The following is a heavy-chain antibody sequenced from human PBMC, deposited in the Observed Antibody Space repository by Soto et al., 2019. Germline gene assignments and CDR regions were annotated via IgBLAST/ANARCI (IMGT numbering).Heavy chain of an antibody. CDR2: IWYDGSNK. D-gene: IGHD3-3*01. CDR3: ARGKHYDFWSGYYTGTYYYYMDV. V-gene: IGHV3-33*01. CDR1: GFTFSSYG. Sequence: GGSLRLSCAASGFTFSSYGMHWVRQAPGKGLEWVAVIWYDGSNKYYADSVKGRFTISRDNSKNTLYLKMNSLRAEDTAVYYCARGKHYDFWSGYYTGTYYYYMDVWGKGTTVTVSS. J-gene: IGHJ6*03.